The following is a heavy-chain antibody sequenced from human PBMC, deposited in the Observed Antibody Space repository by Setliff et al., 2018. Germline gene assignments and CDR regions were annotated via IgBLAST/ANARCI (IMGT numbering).Heavy chain of an antibody. D-gene: IGHD3-10*01. CDR3: ARSLGSGSYYNSRPYYSDY. CDR1: GDSIFDNY. J-gene: IGHJ6*04. V-gene: IGHV4-59*08. CDR2: ISYTGST. Sequence: SETLSLTCSVSGDSIFDNYWSWIRHSPGRGLEWIAYISYTGSTNYHPSLKSRVTISLDTSKNHFSLNLRSVTAADTAVYYCARSLGSGSYYNSRPYYSDYWGKGTTVTVSS.